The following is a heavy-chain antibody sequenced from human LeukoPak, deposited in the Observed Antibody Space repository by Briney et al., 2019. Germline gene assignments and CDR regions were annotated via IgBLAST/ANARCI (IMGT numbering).Heavy chain of an antibody. D-gene: IGHD4-23*01. Sequence: GGSLRLSCAASGFTFSSYEMNWVRQAPGKGLEWVSYISSSGYTIYYADSVKGRFTISRDNAKNTLYLQMNSLRAEDTAVYYCARRAGGYSHPYDYWGQGTLVTVSS. J-gene: IGHJ4*02. CDR3: ARRAGGYSHPYDY. CDR1: GFTFSSYE. CDR2: ISSSGYTI. V-gene: IGHV3-48*03.